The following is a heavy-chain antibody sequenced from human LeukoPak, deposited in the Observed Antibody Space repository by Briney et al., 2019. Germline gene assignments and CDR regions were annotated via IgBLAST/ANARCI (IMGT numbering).Heavy chain of an antibody. D-gene: IGHD3-10*01. J-gene: IGHJ4*02. CDR2: ISSSGSTI. CDR1: GFTFSSYE. CDR3: ARDPLHYGSGSYEVGYFDY. V-gene: IGHV3-48*03. Sequence: GGSLRLSCAASGFTFSSYEMNWVRQAPGKGLEWVSYISSSGSTIYYADSVKGRFTISRDNAKNSLYLQMNSLRAEDTAVYYCARDPLHYGSGSYEVGYFDYWGQGTLVTVSS.